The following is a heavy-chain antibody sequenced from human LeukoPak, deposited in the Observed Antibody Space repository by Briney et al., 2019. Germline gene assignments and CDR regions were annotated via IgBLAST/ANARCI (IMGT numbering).Heavy chain of an antibody. Sequence: GGSLRLSCAASGFTFSTYGMHWVRQAPGKGLEWVAFIWHDGSNKYYADSVKGRFTISRDNSKNSLYLQMNSLRAEDTALYYCAKGASYYYYGMDVWGQGTTVTVSS. J-gene: IGHJ6*02. V-gene: IGHV3-30*02. CDR3: AKGASYYYYGMDV. CDR1: GFTFSTYG. CDR2: IWHDGSNK.